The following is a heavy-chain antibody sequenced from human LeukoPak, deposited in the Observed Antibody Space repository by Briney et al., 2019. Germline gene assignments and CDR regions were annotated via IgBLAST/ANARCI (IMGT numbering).Heavy chain of an antibody. CDR3: ARSSRGYSYGLGY. J-gene: IGHJ4*02. CDR2: IYSGGST. D-gene: IGHD5-18*01. V-gene: IGHV3-66*01. CDR1: GFTFSSQT. Sequence: GGSLRLSCAASGFTFSSQTMSWVRQAPGKGLEWVSVIYSGGSTYYADSVKGRFTISRDNSKNTLYLQMNSLRAEDTAVYYCARSSRGYSYGLGYWGQGTLVTVSS.